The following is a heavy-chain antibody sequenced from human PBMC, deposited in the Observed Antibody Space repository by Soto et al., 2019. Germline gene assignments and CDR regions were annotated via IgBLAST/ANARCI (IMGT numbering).Heavy chain of an antibody. V-gene: IGHV1-3*01. J-gene: IGHJ4*02. Sequence: QVQLEQSEAEMKKPGASVKLSCKTSGINYNTYAIHWVRQAPGQGLEWMGWINAGNGDSRYSQNFQGRVTLTRDTSASTVYMVLDSLKSEDTGVYYCARAISGYVTWGQGTLVTVSS. D-gene: IGHD5-12*01. CDR1: GINYNTYA. CDR2: INAGNGDS. CDR3: ARAISGYVT.